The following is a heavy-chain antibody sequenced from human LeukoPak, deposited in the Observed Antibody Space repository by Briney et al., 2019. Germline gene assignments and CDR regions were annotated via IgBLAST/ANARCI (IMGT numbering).Heavy chain of an antibody. CDR3: TRDPLSGYCSGGSCYLGYYGMDV. CDR1: GFTFSTYW. V-gene: IGHV3-7*03. D-gene: IGHD2-15*01. Sequence: PGGSLRLSCAGSGFTFSTYWMSWVRQAPGKGLDWVANIKQDGTDKYYVDSVKGRFTISRDNSKNTLYLQMNSLKTEDTAVYYCTRDPLSGYCSGGSCYLGYYGMDVWGQGTTVTVSS. CDR2: IKQDGTDK. J-gene: IGHJ6*02.